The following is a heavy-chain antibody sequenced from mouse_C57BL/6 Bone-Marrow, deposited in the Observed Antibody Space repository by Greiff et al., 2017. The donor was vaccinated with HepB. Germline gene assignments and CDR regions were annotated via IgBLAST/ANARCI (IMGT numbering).Heavy chain of an antibody. V-gene: IGHV14-4*01. CDR3: TTDGCSWGDY. J-gene: IGHJ4*01. D-gene: IGHD1-1*01. CDR2: IDPDNGDT. Sequence: EVQLQQSGAELVRPGASVKLSCTASGFTIKDYYMHWVKQRPEQGLEWIGCIDPDNGDTEYAAKFQGKATITADTSSNTAYLQLSSLTSEDAAVYCCTTDGCSWGDYWGQGTSVTVSS. CDR1: GFTIKDYY.